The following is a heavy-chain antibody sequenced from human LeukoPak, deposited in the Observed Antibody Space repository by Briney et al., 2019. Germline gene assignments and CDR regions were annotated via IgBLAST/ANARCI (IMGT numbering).Heavy chain of an antibody. Sequence: SETLSLTCTVSGGSISSYYWSRIRQPPGKGLEWIGYIYYTGSTNYNTSLKSRVTISVDTSKNQFSLKLSSVTAADTAVYYCARLRDYYDTSGYFYYFDNWGQGTLVTVSS. V-gene: IGHV4-59*08. J-gene: IGHJ4*02. CDR3: ARLRDYYDTSGYFYYFDN. D-gene: IGHD3-22*01. CDR2: IYYTGST. CDR1: GGSISSYY.